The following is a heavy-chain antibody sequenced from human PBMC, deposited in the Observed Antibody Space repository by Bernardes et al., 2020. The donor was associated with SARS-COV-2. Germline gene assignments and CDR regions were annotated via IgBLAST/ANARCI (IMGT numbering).Heavy chain of an antibody. CDR3: ARHAEDDSSGYYSFVLRPAVAPIGAFDI. D-gene: IGHD3-22*01. Sequence: SETLSLTCTVSGGSISSYYWSWIRQPPGKGLEWIGYIYYSGSTNYNPSLKSRVTISVDTSKNQFSLKLSSVTAADTAVYYCARHAEDDSSGYYSFVLRPAVAPIGAFDIWGQGTMVTVSS. CDR1: GGSISSYY. V-gene: IGHV4-59*01. CDR2: IYYSGST. J-gene: IGHJ3*02.